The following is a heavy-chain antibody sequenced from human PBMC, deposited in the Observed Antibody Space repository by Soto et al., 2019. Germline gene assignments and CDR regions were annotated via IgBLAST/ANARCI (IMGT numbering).Heavy chain of an antibody. Sequence: SGPTLVNPTQTLTLTCTFSGSSLSTSGVGVGWIRQPPGKALEWLALIYWDDDKRYSPSLKSRLTITKDTSKNQVVLTMTSMDPVDTAMYYCAHFVQTFVVVPAAPATFDNWGQGTMVTVSS. D-gene: IGHD2-2*01. CDR1: GSSLSTSGVG. V-gene: IGHV2-5*02. CDR2: IYWDDDK. J-gene: IGHJ4*02. CDR3: AHFVQTFVVVPAAPATFDN.